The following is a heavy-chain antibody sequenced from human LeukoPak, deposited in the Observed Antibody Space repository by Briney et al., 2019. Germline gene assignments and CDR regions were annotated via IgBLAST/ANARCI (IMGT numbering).Heavy chain of an antibody. Sequence: GGSLRLSCAASGFSFSSYWMSWVRQAPGKGLEWVANIKQDGSAEYYADSVKGRFSISRDNAKNSLYLHMNSLRAEDTAIYYCAGQGAGRRGFFAFDYWGHGTLVTVSS. CDR3: AGQGAGRRGFFAFDY. J-gene: IGHJ4*01. CDR1: GFSFSSYW. D-gene: IGHD3-22*01. V-gene: IGHV3-7*01. CDR2: IKQDGSAE.